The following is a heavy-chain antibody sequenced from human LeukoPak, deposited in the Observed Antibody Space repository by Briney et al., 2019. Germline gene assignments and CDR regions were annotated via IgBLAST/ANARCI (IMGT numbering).Heavy chain of an antibody. Sequence: GGSLRLSCAASGFTFSSYSMNWVRQAPGKGLEWVSSISSSSSYIYYADSVKGRFTISRDNSKNTLYLQMNSQRAEDTAVYYCAISQRDYGDYWGQGTLVTVSS. D-gene: IGHD3-16*02. CDR2: ISSSSSYI. CDR1: GFTFSSYS. J-gene: IGHJ4*02. CDR3: AISQRDYGDY. V-gene: IGHV3-21*04.